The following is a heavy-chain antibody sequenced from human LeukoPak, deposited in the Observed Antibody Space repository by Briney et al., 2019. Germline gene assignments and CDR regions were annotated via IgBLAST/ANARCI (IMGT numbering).Heavy chain of an antibody. Sequence: GGSLRLSCAASGFTFYDYGTTWVRQAPGKGLEWVSYISSSGSTIYYADSVKGRFTISRDNAKNSLYLQMNSLRAEDTAVYYCAELGITMIGGVWGKGTTVTISS. CDR1: GFTFYDYG. V-gene: IGHV3-48*04. CDR2: ISSSGSTI. CDR3: AELGITMIGGV. D-gene: IGHD3-10*02. J-gene: IGHJ6*04.